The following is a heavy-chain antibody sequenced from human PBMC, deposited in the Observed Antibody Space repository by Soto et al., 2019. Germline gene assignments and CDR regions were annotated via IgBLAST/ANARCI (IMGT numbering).Heavy chain of an antibody. J-gene: IGHJ5*02. CDR3: ARGLYWYSGSYFWFDP. V-gene: IGHV1-69*13. D-gene: IGHD1-26*01. CDR2: IIPIFGTA. CDR1: GGTFSSYA. Sequence: SVKVSCKASGGTFSSYAISWVRQAPGQGLEWMGGIIPIFGTANYAQKFQGRVTITADESTSTAYMELSSLRSEDTAVYYCARGLYWYSGSYFWFDPWGQGTLVTVSS.